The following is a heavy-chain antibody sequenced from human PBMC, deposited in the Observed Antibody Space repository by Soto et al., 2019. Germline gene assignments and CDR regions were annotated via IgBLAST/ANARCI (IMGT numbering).Heavy chain of an antibody. V-gene: IGHV3-23*01. D-gene: IGHD3-3*01. CDR1: GFTFNNFA. CDR3: ARVKHHDFWSGYNWFDP. CDR2: ISRTGGAA. J-gene: IGHJ5*02. Sequence: PGGSLRLSCAASGFTFNNFAMFWVRQAPGKGLEWVSSISRTGGAAHYAGSVNGRFTISRDNSKNTLFLQFDSLRAEDTAVYYCARVKHHDFWSGYNWFDPWGQGTLVTVSS.